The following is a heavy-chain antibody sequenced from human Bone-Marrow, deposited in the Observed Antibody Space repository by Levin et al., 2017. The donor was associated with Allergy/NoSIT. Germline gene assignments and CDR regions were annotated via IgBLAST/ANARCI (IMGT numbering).Heavy chain of an antibody. Sequence: GGSLRLSCAASGLILSSYWMSWVRQTPGKGLEWVANINQDGSEKYYVDSAKGRFTISRDNAKNSLYLQMNSLRAEDTAVYYCAEIGDPGYWGQGTLVTVSS. CDR3: AEIGDPGY. D-gene: IGHD4-17*01. V-gene: IGHV3-7*01. CDR2: INQDGSEK. J-gene: IGHJ4*02. CDR1: GLILSSYW.